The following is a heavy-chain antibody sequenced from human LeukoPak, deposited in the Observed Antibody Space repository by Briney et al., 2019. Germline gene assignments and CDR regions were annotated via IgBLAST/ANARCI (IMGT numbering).Heavy chain of an antibody. J-gene: IGHJ4*02. CDR2: IIPIFGTA. D-gene: IGHD6-19*01. CDR1: GGTFSSYA. CDR3: AREGYSSGWYNYFDY. V-gene: IGHV1-69*13. Sequence: ASVKVSCKASGGTFSSYAISWVRQAPGQGLEWMGGIIPIFGTANYAQKFQGRVTITADESTSTAYMELSSLRSEDTAVYYCAREGYSSGWYNYFDYWGQGTLVTVSS.